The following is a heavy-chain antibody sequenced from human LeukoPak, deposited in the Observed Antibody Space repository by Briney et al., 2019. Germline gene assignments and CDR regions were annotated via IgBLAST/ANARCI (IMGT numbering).Heavy chain of an antibody. Sequence: PSETLSLTCTVSGGSISSSSYYWGWIRQPPGNGLEWIGSIYYSGSTYYNPSLKSRVTISVDTSKNQFSLKLSSVTAADTAVYYCARVYSDSSGYYYPWFDPWGQGTLVTVSS. J-gene: IGHJ5*02. V-gene: IGHV4-39*07. CDR2: IYYSGST. CDR1: GGSISSSSYY. D-gene: IGHD3-22*01. CDR3: ARVYSDSSGYYYPWFDP.